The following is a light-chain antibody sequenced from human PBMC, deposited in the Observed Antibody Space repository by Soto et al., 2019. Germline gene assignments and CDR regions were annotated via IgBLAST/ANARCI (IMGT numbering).Light chain of an antibody. V-gene: IGLV3-21*02. CDR1: AIGSKS. J-gene: IGLJ3*02. Sequence: SYELAQPPSVSVAPGQTATITCGGNAIGSKSVHWYQQKPGQAPALVLYDNSDRPSGIPERFSGTNSGNSATLTLGNVEVGDEADFYCQVWDTRPDRWVFGGGTKVTVL. CDR3: QVWDTRPDRWV. CDR2: DNS.